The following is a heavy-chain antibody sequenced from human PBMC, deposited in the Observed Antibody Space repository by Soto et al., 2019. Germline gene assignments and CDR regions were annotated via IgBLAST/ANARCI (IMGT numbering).Heavy chain of an antibody. J-gene: IGHJ3*02. Sequence: GGSLRLSCAASGFTFSSYDMHWVRQATGKGLEWVSAIGTAGDPYYPGSVKGRFTISRENAKNSLYLQMNSLRAGDTAVYYCARATPTYSSSSGAFDIWGQGTMVTVSS. V-gene: IGHV3-13*05. D-gene: IGHD6-6*01. CDR2: IGTAGDP. CDR1: GFTFSSYD. CDR3: ARATPTYSSSSGAFDI.